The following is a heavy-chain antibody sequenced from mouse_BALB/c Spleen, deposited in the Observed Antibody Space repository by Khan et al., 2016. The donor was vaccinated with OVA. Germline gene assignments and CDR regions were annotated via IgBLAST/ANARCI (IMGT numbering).Heavy chain of an antibody. Sequence: GEMGEEGPGLVAPSQSLSITCTVSGFSLSRYNIHWVRQPPGKGLEWLGMIWGGGGTDYNSTLKSRLSISKDNSKSQVFLKLNSLQTDDTAMYYCARAYYRYDGYYAMDYWGQGTSVTVSS. CDR1: GFSLSRYN. CDR2: IWGGGGT. CDR3: ARAYYRYDGYYAMDY. J-gene: IGHJ4*01. D-gene: IGHD2-14*01. V-gene: IGHV2-6-4*01.